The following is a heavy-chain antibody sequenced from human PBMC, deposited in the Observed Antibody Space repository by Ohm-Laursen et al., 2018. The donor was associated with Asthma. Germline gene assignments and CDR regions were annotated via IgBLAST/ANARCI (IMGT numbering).Heavy chain of an antibody. D-gene: IGHD6-6*01. CDR3: ARTFQKYSSSVYYYYGMDV. CDR2: ISAYNGNT. CDR1: GYTFTSYG. J-gene: IGHJ6*02. Sequence: SVKVSCKASGYTFTSYGISWVRQAPGQGLEWMGWISAYNGNTNYAQKLQGRVTMTTDTSTSTAYMELRSLRSDDTAVYYCARTFQKYSSSVYYYYGMDVWGQGTTVTVSS. V-gene: IGHV1-18*04.